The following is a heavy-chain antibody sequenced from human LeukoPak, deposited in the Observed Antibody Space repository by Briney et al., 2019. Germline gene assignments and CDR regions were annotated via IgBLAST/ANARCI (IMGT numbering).Heavy chain of an antibody. Sequence: HPGGSLRLSCATSGFTFSRYEMNWVRQAPGKGLEWISYITTSGTSTYYADSVKGRFTISRDNGKTALSLQMNSLRAEDTAVYYCVVHSATSCYWGQGTLVTVSS. D-gene: IGHD1-26*01. CDR2: ITTSGTST. CDR1: GFTFSRYE. J-gene: IGHJ4*02. CDR3: VVHSATSCY. V-gene: IGHV3-48*03.